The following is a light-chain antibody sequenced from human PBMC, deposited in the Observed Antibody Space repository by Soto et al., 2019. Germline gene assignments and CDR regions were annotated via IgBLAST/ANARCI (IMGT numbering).Light chain of an antibody. CDR2: EGS. CDR3: CSYAGSSTWV. CDR1: SSDVGSYNL. V-gene: IGLV2-23*01. J-gene: IGLJ3*02. Sequence: QSALTQPASVSGSPGQSITISCTGTSSDVGSYNLVSWYQQHPGKAPKFMIYEGSKRPSGVSNRFSGSKSANTASLTISGRQAEDEADDYCCSYAGSSTWVFGGGTKVTVL.